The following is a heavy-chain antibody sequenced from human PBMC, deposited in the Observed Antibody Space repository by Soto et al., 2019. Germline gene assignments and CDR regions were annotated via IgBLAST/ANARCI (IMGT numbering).Heavy chain of an antibody. V-gene: IGHV3-33*01. J-gene: IGHJ4*02. CDR2: IWYDGSNK. Sequence: PGGSLRLSCAASGFTLSSYGMHWVRQAPGKGLEWVAVIWYDGSNKYYADSVKGRFTISRDNCKNTLYLQMNSLRAEDTSVYYCAREFLEGLDYWGQGSLVGVSS. CDR3: AREFLEGLDY. CDR1: GFTLSSYG. D-gene: IGHD1-1*01.